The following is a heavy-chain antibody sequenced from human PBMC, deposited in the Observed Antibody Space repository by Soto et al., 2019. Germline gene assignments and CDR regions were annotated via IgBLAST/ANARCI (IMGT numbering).Heavy chain of an antibody. J-gene: IGHJ4*02. CDR2: ISYDGNKK. Sequence: SLRLSCAASGFSFDSYGVHWVRQAPGKRLEWVAVISYDGNKKYYSDSVTGRFTISRDNSKNTAYLQMNSLRPEDTAVYHCAKDTYFRDSSGYYIFDHWGQGTLVTVSS. CDR3: AKDTYFRDSSGYYIFDH. CDR1: GFSFDSYG. V-gene: IGHV3-30*18. D-gene: IGHD3-22*01.